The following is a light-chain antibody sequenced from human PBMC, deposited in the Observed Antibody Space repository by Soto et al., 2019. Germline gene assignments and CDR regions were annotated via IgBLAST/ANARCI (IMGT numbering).Light chain of an antibody. Sequence: DIQMTQSPSSLSASVGDRVTITCRASQGISNYLAWYQQKPGKVPKLLIYAASTLQTGVPFRFSGSGSGTEFTLTISSLQPEDVATYYCQQYNSSPFTFGQGTRLEIK. CDR3: QQYNSSPFT. CDR1: QGISNY. V-gene: IGKV1-27*01. CDR2: AAS. J-gene: IGKJ5*01.